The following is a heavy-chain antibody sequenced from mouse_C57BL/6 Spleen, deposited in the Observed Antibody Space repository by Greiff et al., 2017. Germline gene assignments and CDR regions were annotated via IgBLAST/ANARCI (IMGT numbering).Heavy chain of an antibody. V-gene: IGHV1-69*01. J-gene: IGHJ4*01. CDR1: GYTFTSYW. CDR2: IDPSDSYT. D-gene: IGHD2-4*01. Sequence: QVQLQQPGAELVMPGASVKLSCKASGYTFTSYWMHWVKQRPGQGLEWIGEIDPSDSYTNYNQKFKGKSTLTVDKSSSTAYMQLSSLTSEDSAVYYCARRENYDDAMDYWGQGTSVTVSS. CDR3: ARRENYDDAMDY.